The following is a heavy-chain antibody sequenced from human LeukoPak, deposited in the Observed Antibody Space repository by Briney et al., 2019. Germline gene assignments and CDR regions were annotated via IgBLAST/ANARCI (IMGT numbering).Heavy chain of an antibody. CDR2: IYYTGST. V-gene: IGHV4-61*01. D-gene: IGHD2-21*02. Sequence: PSETLSLTCTVSGGSVSNNNYYWSWIRQPPGKGLEWIGYIYYTGSTNYSLSLKSRLTISVDTSKNQFSLKLSSVTAADTAVYDCARLVLGEGGHYFYWGQGTLVTVSS. CDR1: GGSVSNNNYY. J-gene: IGHJ4*02. CDR3: ARLVLGEGGHYFY.